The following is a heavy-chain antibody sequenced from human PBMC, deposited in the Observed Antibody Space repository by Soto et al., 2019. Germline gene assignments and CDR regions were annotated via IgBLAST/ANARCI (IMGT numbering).Heavy chain of an antibody. D-gene: IGHD6-19*01. Sequence: GGSLRLSCAASGFTFSRYAMSWVRQAPGKGLEWVSAISGSGGSTYYADSVKGRFTISRDNSKNTLYLQMNSLRAEDTAVYYCAKLPHPIAVAGVYYFDYWGQGTLVTVSS. J-gene: IGHJ4*02. CDR2: ISGSGGST. CDR1: GFTFSRYA. V-gene: IGHV3-23*01. CDR3: AKLPHPIAVAGVYYFDY.